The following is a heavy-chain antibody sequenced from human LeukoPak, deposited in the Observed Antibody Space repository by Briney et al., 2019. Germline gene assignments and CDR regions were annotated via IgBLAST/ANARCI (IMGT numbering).Heavy chain of an antibody. CDR1: GFIVSSNY. CDR3: AKVKASWWDLLFDY. J-gene: IGHJ4*02. V-gene: IGHV3-66*01. Sequence: PGGSLRLSCVVSGFIVSSNYMSWVRQAPGKGLEWVSIIYSSGSTYYADSVKGRFTISRDNSKNTLYFQMNSLRAEDTAVYYCAKVKASWWDLLFDYWGQGTQVTVSS. CDR2: IYSSGST. D-gene: IGHD1-26*01.